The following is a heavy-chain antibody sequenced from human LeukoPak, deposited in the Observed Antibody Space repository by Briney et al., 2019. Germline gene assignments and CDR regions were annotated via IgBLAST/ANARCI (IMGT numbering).Heavy chain of an antibody. CDR3: ARGLIGMVRGVISSWFDP. CDR2: MNPNSGNT. J-gene: IGHJ5*02. Sequence: ASVKVSCKASGYTFTSYDINWVRQATGQGLEWMGWMNPNSGNTGYAQKFQGRVTMTRNTSISTAYMVLSSLRSEDTAVYYCARGLIGMVRGVISSWFDPWGQGTLVTVSS. D-gene: IGHD3-10*01. CDR1: GYTFTSYD. V-gene: IGHV1-8*01.